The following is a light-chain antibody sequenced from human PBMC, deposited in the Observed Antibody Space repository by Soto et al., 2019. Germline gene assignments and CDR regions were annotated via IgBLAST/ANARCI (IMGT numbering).Light chain of an antibody. CDR1: QSISSY. CDR2: AAS. V-gene: IGKV1-39*01. J-gene: IGKJ1*01. Sequence: DTQMTQSPSSLSASVGYRDTITCRASQSISSYLNWYQQKPGKAPKLLIYAASSLQSGVPSRFSGSGSGTDFTLTISILQPEDFATYYCQQSYSTPWTFGQGTRLEIK. CDR3: QQSYSTPWT.